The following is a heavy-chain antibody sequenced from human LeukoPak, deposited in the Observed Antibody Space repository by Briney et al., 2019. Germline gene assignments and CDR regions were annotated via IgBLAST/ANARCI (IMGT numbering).Heavy chain of an antibody. Sequence: SETLSLTCAVYGGSFSDYSWTWVRQPPGKGLEWVGEINKSGGTNNNPSLMRRVIMSVDTSKNQISLKVSSVTAAGTAAYYCARVGYRFSMNDWSRTGLGAYPTKYYYYVYVWGKGATVTVS. D-gene: IGHD5-18*01. CDR3: ARVGYRFSMNDWSRTGLGAYPTKYYYYVYV. CDR1: GGSFSDYS. V-gene: IGHV4-34*01. J-gene: IGHJ6*03. CDR2: INKSGGT.